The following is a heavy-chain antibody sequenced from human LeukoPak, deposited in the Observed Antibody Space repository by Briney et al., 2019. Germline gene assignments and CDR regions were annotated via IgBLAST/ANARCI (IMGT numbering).Heavy chain of an antibody. D-gene: IGHD3-22*01. CDR3: ASPYYDSSGYYGEPDY. CDR1: GDSISSGAYS. Sequence: NPSETLSLTCAVSGDSISSGAYSWSWIRQPPGKGLEWIGYIYHGGSTSYNPSLKSRVTISVDRSKNQFSLRLSSVTAADTAVYYCASPYYDSSGYYGEPDYWGQGTLVTVSS. V-gene: IGHV4-30-2*01. J-gene: IGHJ4*02. CDR2: IYHGGST.